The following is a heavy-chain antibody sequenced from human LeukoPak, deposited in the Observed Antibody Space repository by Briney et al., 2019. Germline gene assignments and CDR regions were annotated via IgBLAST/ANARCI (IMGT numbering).Heavy chain of an antibody. V-gene: IGHV4-34*01. CDR2: INHSGST. D-gene: IGHD3-22*01. CDR3: ARGHYYDSSGYWYYFDY. CDR1: GGSFSGYY. J-gene: IGHJ4*02. Sequence: SETLSLTCAVYGGSFSGYYWSWIRQPPGKGLEWIGEINHSGSTNYNPSLKSRVTISVDTSKNQFSLKLSSVTAADTAVYYCARGHYYDSSGYWYYFDYWGQGTLVTVSS.